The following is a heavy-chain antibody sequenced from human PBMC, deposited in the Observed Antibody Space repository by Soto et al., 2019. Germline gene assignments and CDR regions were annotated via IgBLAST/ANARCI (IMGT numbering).Heavy chain of an antibody. V-gene: IGHV4-59*08. Sequence: PSETLSLTCTVSGGSISGYYWSWIRQPPGKGLEWIAYIHYSGSSNSNPSLKSRVTISVDTSRNQFSLKLTSVTAADTAVYYCARHSNEYRKSLDYWGQGTLVT. D-gene: IGHD1-1*01. J-gene: IGHJ4*02. CDR3: ARHSNEYRKSLDY. CDR1: GGSISGYY. CDR2: IHYSGSS.